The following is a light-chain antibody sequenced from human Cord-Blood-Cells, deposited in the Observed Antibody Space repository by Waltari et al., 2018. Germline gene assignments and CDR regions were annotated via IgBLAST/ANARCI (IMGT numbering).Light chain of an antibody. J-gene: IGLJ1*01. CDR2: YDD. Sequence: VLTQPPSVSEAPRQRVTISCSGSSSNIGNNAVNWYQQLPGKAPKLLIYYDDLLPSGVSDRFSGSKSGTSASLAISGLQSEDEADYYCAAWDDSLNGYVFGTGTKVTVL. CDR1: SSNIGNNA. V-gene: IGLV1-36*01. CDR3: AAWDDSLNGYV.